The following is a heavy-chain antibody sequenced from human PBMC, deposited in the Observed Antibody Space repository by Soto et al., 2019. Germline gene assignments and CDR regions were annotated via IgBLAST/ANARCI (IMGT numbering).Heavy chain of an antibody. CDR3: ARLGVTTYHFLDY. Sequence: EVQLGESGGGRVKPGGSLRLSCATSGFTFSSFDMDWVRQAPGKGLEWFSSIHRASTYRYYADSVRARFTISRDNAKSSLYLHMTSLTVEDTAVSYCARLGVTTYHFLDYWGHGALVTVSS. D-gene: IGHD4-17*01. V-gene: IGHV3-21*06. CDR2: IHRASTYR. CDR1: GFTFSSFD. J-gene: IGHJ4*01.